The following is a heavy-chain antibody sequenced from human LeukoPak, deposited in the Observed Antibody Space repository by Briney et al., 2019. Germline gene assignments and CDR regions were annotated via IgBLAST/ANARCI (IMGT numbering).Heavy chain of an antibody. J-gene: IGHJ3*02. V-gene: IGHV3-30-3*01. D-gene: IGHD3-22*01. CDR3: ARDSSSSGHDAFDI. Sequence: GGSLRLSCAASGFTFSSYAMHWVRQAPGKELEWVAVISYDGSNKYYADSVKGRFTISRDNSKNTLYLQMNSLRAEDTAVYYCARDSSSSGHDAFDIWGQGTMVTVSS. CDR2: ISYDGSNK. CDR1: GFTFSSYA.